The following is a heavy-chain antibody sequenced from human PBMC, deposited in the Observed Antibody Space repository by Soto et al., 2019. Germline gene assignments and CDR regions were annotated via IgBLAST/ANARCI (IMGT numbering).Heavy chain of an antibody. CDR3: AKDSVRVRRVTGGMDV. V-gene: IGHV3-21*01. CDR1: GFTSSNYT. CDR2: ISRSSNHI. Sequence: GGSLRLSCAASGFTSSNYTLNWVRQAPGKGLEWVSIISRSSNHIYYADSVKGRFTVSRDNAENSLYLQMNSLRAEDTAVYYCAKDSVRVRRVTGGMDVWGHGTLVTV. J-gene: IGHJ6*02. D-gene: IGHD3-10*01.